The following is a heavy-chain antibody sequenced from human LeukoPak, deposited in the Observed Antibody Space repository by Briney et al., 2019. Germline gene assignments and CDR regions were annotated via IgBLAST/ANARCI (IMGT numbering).Heavy chain of an antibody. J-gene: IGHJ5*02. D-gene: IGHD5-12*01. Sequence: VASVKVSCTASGYSFSSYGISWVRQAPGQGLEWMGCISAYDGDTDYAQKFQGRVTITTDKSTSTAYMELRSLRSDDTAVYYCARDPILSGHGYINWFDPWGQGTLVTVSS. V-gene: IGHV1-18*01. CDR1: GYSFSSYG. CDR2: ISAYDGDT. CDR3: ARDPILSGHGYINWFDP.